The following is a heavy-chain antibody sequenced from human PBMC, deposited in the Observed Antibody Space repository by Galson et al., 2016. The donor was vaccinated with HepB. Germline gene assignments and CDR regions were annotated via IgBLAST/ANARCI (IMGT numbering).Heavy chain of an antibody. D-gene: IGHD1-1*01. V-gene: IGHV3-7*03. CDR3: AKDHDRAWSYDY. CDR1: GFTFSRYW. J-gene: IGHJ4*02. Sequence: SLRLSCAASGFTFSRYWMAWVRQAPGKGLEWVANIKLDGSEKYYVDSVRGRFTISRDNAKNSLYLEMNSLRVEDTAVYYCAKDHDRAWSYDYWGQGILVTVSS. CDR2: IKLDGSEK.